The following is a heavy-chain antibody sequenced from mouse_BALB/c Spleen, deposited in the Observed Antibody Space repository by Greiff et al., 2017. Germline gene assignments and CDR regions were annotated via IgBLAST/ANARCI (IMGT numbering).Heavy chain of an antibody. CDR2: ISDGGSYT. CDR1: GFTFSDYY. CDR3: ARDPISLLLRYAMDY. J-gene: IGHJ4*01. V-gene: IGHV5-4*02. Sequence: EVMLVESGGGLVKPGGSLKLSCAASGFTFSDYYMYWVRQTPEKRLEWVATISDGGSYTYYPDSVKGRFTISRDNAKNNLYLQMSSLKSEDTAMYYCARDPISLLLRYAMDYWGQGTSVTVSS. D-gene: IGHD1-1*01.